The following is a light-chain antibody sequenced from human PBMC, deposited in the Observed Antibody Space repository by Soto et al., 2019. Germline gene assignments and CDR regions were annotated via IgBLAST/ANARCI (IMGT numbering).Light chain of an antibody. CDR2: GAS. CDR1: QSVSSN. V-gene: IGKV3-15*01. Sequence: EIVMTQSPATLSVSPGERATLSCMAGQSVSSNLAWYQQKPGQAPRLLIYGASTRATGIPARFSGSGSGTEFTLTISSLQSEDFAVYYCQQYNNWFYTFGQGTKLEIK. CDR3: QQYNNWFYT. J-gene: IGKJ2*01.